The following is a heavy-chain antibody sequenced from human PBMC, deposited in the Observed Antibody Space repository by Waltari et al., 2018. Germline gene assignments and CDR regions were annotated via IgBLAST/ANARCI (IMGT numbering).Heavy chain of an antibody. J-gene: IGHJ4*02. Sequence: QLVQSGAEVKKPGASVKVSCRASNYTFNSFGLTWVRQAPGQGLEWMGWVSTYTGIGNYAQTLQGRVTMTSNTSANTAYMELRNLRSDDTAVYYCAREGLGRRLDYWGQGTLVTVSS. CDR2: VSTYTGIG. CDR1: NYTFNSFG. CDR3: AREGLGRRLDY. D-gene: IGHD7-27*01. V-gene: IGHV1-18*01.